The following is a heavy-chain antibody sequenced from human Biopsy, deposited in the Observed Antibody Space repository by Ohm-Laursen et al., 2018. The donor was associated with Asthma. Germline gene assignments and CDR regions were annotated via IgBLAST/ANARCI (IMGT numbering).Heavy chain of an antibody. D-gene: IGHD6-19*01. Sequence: SDTLSLTCTVSGASIKTDDHYWSWLRQPPGKGLEWFGFIHYSGSPYYNPSLKGGVTISVDTSKNQFSLKLSSVTAADTAVYYCARASVAASSNWFDPWGQGTLVTVSS. CDR3: ARASVAASSNWFDP. J-gene: IGHJ5*02. CDR1: GASIKTDDHY. V-gene: IGHV4-30-4*02. CDR2: IHYSGSP.